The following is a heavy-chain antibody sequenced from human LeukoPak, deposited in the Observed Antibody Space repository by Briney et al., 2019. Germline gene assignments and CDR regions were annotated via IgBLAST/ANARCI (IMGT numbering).Heavy chain of an antibody. CDR2: ISSSSSYI. D-gene: IGHD2-2*01. V-gene: IGHV3-21*01. CDR3: ASDPGDIVVVPAEEHYYYYGMDV. CDR1: GFTFSSYS. Sequence: GGSLRLSCAASGFTFSSYSMNWVRQAPGKGLEWVSSISSSSSYIYYADSVKGRFTISRDNAKNSLYLQMNSLRAEDTAVYYCASDPGDIVVVPAEEHYYYYGMDVWGQGTTVTVSS. J-gene: IGHJ6*02.